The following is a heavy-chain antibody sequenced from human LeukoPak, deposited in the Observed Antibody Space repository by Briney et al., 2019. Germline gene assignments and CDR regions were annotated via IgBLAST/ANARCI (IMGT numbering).Heavy chain of an antibody. CDR1: GGSISSGSYY. J-gene: IGHJ4*02. Sequence: SQTLSLTCTVSGGSISSGSYYWCWVRPPPRKGLEWIGRICTSGSTNYNPSLKSRVTISVDTSKNQFSLKLSSVTAADTAVYYCARLRYGGYSDYWGQGTLVTVSS. CDR2: ICTSGST. V-gene: IGHV4-61*02. CDR3: ARLRYGGYSDY. D-gene: IGHD3-22*01.